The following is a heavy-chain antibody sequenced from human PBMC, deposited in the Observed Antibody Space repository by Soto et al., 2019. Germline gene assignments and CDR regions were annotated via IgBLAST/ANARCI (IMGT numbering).Heavy chain of an antibody. CDR2: INAGNGNT. D-gene: IGHD2-2*01. V-gene: IGHV1-3*01. J-gene: IGHJ2*01. Sequence: QVQLVQSGAEVKKPGASVKVSCKASGYTFTSYARHWVRQAPRQRLEWMGWINAGNGNTKYSQKFQGRVTITRDTSASTAYMELSSLRSEDTAVYYCARVYCSSTSCYFTDWYFDLWGRGTLVTVSS. CDR3: ARVYCSSTSCYFTDWYFDL. CDR1: GYTFTSYA.